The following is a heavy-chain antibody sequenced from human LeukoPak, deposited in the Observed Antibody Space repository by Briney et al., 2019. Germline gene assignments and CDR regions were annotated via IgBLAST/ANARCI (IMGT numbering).Heavy chain of an antibody. D-gene: IGHD3-10*01. CDR1: GYTFTSYG. CDR3: AREGPNYYGSGNYYNFPLVY. V-gene: IGHV1-18*01. J-gene: IGHJ4*02. CDR2: ISAYNGNT. Sequence: GASVKVSCKASGYTFTSYGISWVRQAPGQGLEWMGWISAYNGNTDYAQKLQGRVSMTTDTSTSTAYMELRSLRSDDTAVYFCAREGPNYYGSGNYYNFPLVYWGQGTLVTVSS.